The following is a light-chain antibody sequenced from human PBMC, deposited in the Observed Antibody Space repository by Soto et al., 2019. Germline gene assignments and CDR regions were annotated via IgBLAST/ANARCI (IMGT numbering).Light chain of an antibody. Sequence: QSALTQPASVSGSPGQSITISCTGTSSDVGGYNYLSWYQQHPGKAPKVMIYEVSNRPSGVSNRFSGSKSGNTASLTISGHQAEDAADYFCSSSTTSATPVFGGGTKLTVL. CDR2: EVS. CDR3: SSSTTSATPV. CDR1: SSDVGGYNY. J-gene: IGLJ3*02. V-gene: IGLV2-14*01.